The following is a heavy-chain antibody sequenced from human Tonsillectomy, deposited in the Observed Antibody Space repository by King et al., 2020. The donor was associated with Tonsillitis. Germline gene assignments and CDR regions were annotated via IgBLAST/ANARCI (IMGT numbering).Heavy chain of an antibody. V-gene: IGHV3-23*04. CDR1: GFTFSSYA. Sequence: VQLVESGGGLVQPGGSLRLSCAASGFTFSSYAMSWFRQAPGKGLKWVSAISGSGGNTYYADSVKGRFTISRDNSKNTLYLQMNSLRAEDTAVYYCATDHQWELLNYWGQGTLVTVSS. J-gene: IGHJ4*02. CDR2: ISGSGGNT. D-gene: IGHD1-26*01. CDR3: ATDHQWELLNY.